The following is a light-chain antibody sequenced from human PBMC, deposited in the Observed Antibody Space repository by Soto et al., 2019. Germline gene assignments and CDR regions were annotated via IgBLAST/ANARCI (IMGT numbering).Light chain of an antibody. V-gene: IGLV2-14*01. CDR1: SSDVGGFNY. CDR3: SSYTSSSPYV. J-gene: IGLJ1*01. CDR2: EVS. Sequence: QSALTQPASVSGSLGQSITISCTGTSSDVGGFNYVPWYQLHPGKAPKLMIYEVSNRLSGVSNRFSGSKSGNTASLTISGLQAEDEADYYCSSYTSSSPYVFGTGTKVTVL.